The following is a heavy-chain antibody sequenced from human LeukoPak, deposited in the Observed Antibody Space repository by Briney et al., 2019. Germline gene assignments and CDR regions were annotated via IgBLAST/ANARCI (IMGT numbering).Heavy chain of an antibody. J-gene: IGHJ5*02. Sequence: SETPSLTCTVSNYSISSSHYWGWIRQSPGKGLEWIGSIYHSGGSTFYNPSLESRITISVDTSKNQFSLKLNSVTAADTAVYYCARDHTTLTGHIQYFDPWGQGTLVTVSS. V-gene: IGHV4-38-2*02. CDR1: NYSISSSHY. CDR2: IYHSGGST. D-gene: IGHD1-20*01. CDR3: ARDHTTLTGHIQYFDP.